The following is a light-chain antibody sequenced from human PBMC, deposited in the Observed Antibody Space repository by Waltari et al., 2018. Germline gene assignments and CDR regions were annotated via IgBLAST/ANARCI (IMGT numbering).Light chain of an antibody. CDR3: QQATTFPLT. CDR1: QGISTW. V-gene: IGKV1-12*01. Sequence: DIQMTQSPSSVSASVGDRVTISCRASQGISTWLAWYQQKPGKAPKLLIYSASYLQSGVPSRFSGSGSVTDFTLTISSLQPEDFATYFCQQATTFPLTFGGGTTVDLK. J-gene: IGKJ4*01. CDR2: SAS.